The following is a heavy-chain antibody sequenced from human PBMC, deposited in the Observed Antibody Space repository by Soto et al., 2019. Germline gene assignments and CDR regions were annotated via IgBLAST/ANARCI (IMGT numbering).Heavy chain of an antibody. V-gene: IGHV4-39*01. CDR3: ASKRQRWFDP. CDR1: GGSISSGNYV. CDR2: IYYSGST. Sequence: PSETLSLTCTVSGGSISSGNYVWAWIRQSPGKGLEWIGSIYYSGSTYYNPSLKSRVTISVDTSKNQFSLKLSSVTAADTAVYYCASKRQRWFDPWGQGTLVTVSS. J-gene: IGHJ5*02.